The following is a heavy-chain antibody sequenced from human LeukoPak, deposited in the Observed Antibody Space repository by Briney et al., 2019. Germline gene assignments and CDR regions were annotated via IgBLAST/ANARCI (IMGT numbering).Heavy chain of an antibody. CDR3: AKEQRGYYATTHYYGSWFDS. CDR2: SFAAT. CDR1: GFTFTNYA. D-gene: IGHD1-26*01. Sequence: GGSPRLSCTASGFTFTNYAMSWVPHAPGKGVERVSTSFAATYYPDSVKGRFTISRDKSKTTLYLEMNSLSAEDTALYYCAKEQRGYYATTHYYGSWFDSWGQGTLVTVSS. J-gene: IGHJ5*01. V-gene: IGHV3-23*01.